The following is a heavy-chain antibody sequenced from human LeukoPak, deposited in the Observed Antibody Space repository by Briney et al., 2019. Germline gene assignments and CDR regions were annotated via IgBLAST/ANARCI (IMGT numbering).Heavy chain of an antibody. CDR1: GFTFSTYSM. D-gene: IGHD3-22*01. CDR3: AGLVGRYSSGLYYYYFDY. J-gene: IGHJ4*02. V-gene: IGHV4-4*02. CDR2: MYLSGTT. Sequence: GSLRLSCAASGFTFSTYSMKWVRQPPGKGLEWIGEMYLSGTTHSNPSVKSRVTISIDKSKNQFFLNLSSVTAADTAVYYCAGLVGRYSSGLYYYYFDYWGQGTLVTVSS.